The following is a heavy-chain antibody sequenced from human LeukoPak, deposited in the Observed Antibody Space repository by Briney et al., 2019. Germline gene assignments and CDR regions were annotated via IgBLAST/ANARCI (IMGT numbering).Heavy chain of an antibody. CDR1: GFSFSTYG. Sequence: HPGGSLRLSCAASGFSFSTYGMHWVRQAPGKGLEWVAFIRSDGSNKYYADSVKGRFIISRDNSKNTLYLQMNSLRPEDTAVYYCAKDGTWIAARPLDYWGQGTLVTVSS. CDR3: AKDGTWIAARPLDY. V-gene: IGHV3-30*02. CDR2: IRSDGSNK. D-gene: IGHD6-6*01. J-gene: IGHJ4*02.